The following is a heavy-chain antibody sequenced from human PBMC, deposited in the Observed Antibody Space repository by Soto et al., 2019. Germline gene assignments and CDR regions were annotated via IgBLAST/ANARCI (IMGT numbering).Heavy chain of an antibody. Sequence: PSEPLSLTCSVSGGSVSSGGYLWIWIRQPPGKALEWIGFMSHSGSTNYNPSLKSRVTISVDTSKNQFSLKLGSVTAADTAVYYCARWSPRVGFDYWGQGILVTVSS. D-gene: IGHD1-26*01. V-gene: IGHV4-61*08. CDR2: MSHSGST. CDR1: GGSVSSGGYL. J-gene: IGHJ4*02. CDR3: ARWSPRVGFDY.